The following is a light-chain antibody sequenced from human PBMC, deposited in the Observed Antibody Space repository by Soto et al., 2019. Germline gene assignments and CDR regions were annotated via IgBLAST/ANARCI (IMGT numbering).Light chain of an antibody. CDR1: SSNIGSNT. V-gene: IGLV1-44*01. Sequence: QSVLTQAHSASGTPGQRVAISCSGSSSNIGSNTVNWYQHLPGTAPKLLIYTNNQRPSGVPDRFSGSKSATSASLAISGLQSEDESVYYCATWDDSLNGPVFGGGTKLTVL. CDR2: TNN. CDR3: ATWDDSLNGPV. J-gene: IGLJ2*01.